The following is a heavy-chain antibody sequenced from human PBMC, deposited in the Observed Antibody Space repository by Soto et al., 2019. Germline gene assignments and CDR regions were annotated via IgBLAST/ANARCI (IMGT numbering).Heavy chain of an antibody. CDR1: GGTFSSYA. CDR3: ARHLSDWNRRGPNDY. Sequence: QVQLVQSGAEVKKPGSSVKVSCKASGGTFSSYAISWVRQAPGQVLEWLGGIIPIFGTANYAQKFQGRVTITADESTSTAYMELSSMRSEDTAVYYCARHLSDWNRRGPNDYWGKGTLVTVSS. D-gene: IGHD1-1*01. V-gene: IGHV1-69*01. CDR2: IIPIFGTA. J-gene: IGHJ4*02.